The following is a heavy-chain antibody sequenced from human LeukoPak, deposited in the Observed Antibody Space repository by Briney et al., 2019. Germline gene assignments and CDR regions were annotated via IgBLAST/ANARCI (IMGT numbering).Heavy chain of an antibody. J-gene: IGHJ5*02. D-gene: IGHD3-3*01. Sequence: PSETLSLTCTVSGVSINGNYWTWVRQLPGKGLEGIGFVSDTGDTDYNPSLKSRLTISVDTSKSQLSLSLSSVTAADTALYYCARVFRGVVTSNWFDPWGQGTLVTVSS. CDR1: GVSINGNY. CDR3: ARVFRGVVTSNWFDP. V-gene: IGHV4-59*01. CDR2: VSDTGDT.